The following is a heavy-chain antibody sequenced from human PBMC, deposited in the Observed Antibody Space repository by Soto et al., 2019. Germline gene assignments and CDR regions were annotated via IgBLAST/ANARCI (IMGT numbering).Heavy chain of an antibody. D-gene: IGHD6-19*01. Sequence: ASVKVSCKASGYTFTGYYMHWVRQAPGQGLEWMGWINPNSGGTNYAQKFQGWVTMTRDTSISTAYMELSRLRSDDTAVYYCARAAVAGIWANDYWGQGTLVTVSS. V-gene: IGHV1-2*04. J-gene: IGHJ4*02. CDR2: INPNSGGT. CDR3: ARAAVAGIWANDY. CDR1: GYTFTGYY.